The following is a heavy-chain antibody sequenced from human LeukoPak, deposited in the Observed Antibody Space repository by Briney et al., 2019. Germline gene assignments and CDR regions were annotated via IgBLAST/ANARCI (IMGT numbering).Heavy chain of an antibody. CDR3: ARDLRGTSAMDV. CDR2: IYYSGST. V-gene: IGHV4-59*01. CDR1: GGSINNYY. J-gene: IGHJ6*03. Sequence: PSETLSLTCTVSGGSINNYYWNWIRQPPGKGLEWIAYIYYSGSTNYNLSLKSRVTISVDTSNNQFSLKLSSVTAADTAVYYCARDLRGTSAMDVWGKGTTVTVSS. D-gene: IGHD2-2*01.